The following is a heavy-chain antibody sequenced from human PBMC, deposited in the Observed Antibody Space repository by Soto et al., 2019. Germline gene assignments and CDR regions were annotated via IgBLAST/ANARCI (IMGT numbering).Heavy chain of an antibody. D-gene: IGHD6-19*01. CDR2: IKQDGSEK. J-gene: IGHJ3*02. CDR1: GFTFSSYW. CDR3: ARDHRSGWPNAFDI. V-gene: IGHV3-7*01. Sequence: PGGSLRLSCAASGFTFSSYWMSWVRQAPGKGLEWVANIKQDGSEKYYVDSVKGRFTISRDNAKNSLYLQMNSLRAEDTAVYYSARDHRSGWPNAFDIWGQGTMVTVSS.